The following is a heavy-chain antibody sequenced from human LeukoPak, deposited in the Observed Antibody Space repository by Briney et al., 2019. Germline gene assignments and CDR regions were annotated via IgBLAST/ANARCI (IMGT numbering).Heavy chain of an antibody. V-gene: IGHV4-4*07. Sequence: PSETLSLTCSGSGFSITYYHLSLVRPPAGEGLGWIGRVSNSGSTNYNPSLKSRVTMSVDTSKNQFSLKLSSVTAADTAVYYCAKVFQGETLNFDYWGQGTLVTVSS. CDR1: GFSITYYH. CDR3: AKVFQGETLNFDY. D-gene: IGHD3-16*01. CDR2: VSNSGST. J-gene: IGHJ4*02.